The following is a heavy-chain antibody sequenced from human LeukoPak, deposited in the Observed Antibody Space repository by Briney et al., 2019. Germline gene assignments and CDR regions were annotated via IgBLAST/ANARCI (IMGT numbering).Heavy chain of an antibody. D-gene: IGHD1-14*01. V-gene: IGHV3-7*01. Sequence: GGSLRLSCAASGFTFSSFWMSWVRQAPGKGLEWVANIKEDGSEKYYVDSVKGRFTISRDNAKNSLSLQMNSLRTEDTAVYYCARDAVTAYWGQGTLVTVSS. CDR1: GFTFSSFW. CDR2: IKEDGSEK. CDR3: ARDAVTAY. J-gene: IGHJ4*02.